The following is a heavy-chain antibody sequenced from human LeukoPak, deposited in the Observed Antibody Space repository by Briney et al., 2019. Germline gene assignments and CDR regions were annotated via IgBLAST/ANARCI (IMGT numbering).Heavy chain of an antibody. D-gene: IGHD4-17*01. CDR3: ARDGLRGYGDCFDY. CDR1: GLTFSSYG. J-gene: IGHJ4*02. Sequence: GGSLRLSCAASGLTFSSYGMHWVRQAPGKGLEWVAVIWYDGSNKYYADSVKGRFTISRDNSKNTLYLQMNSLRAEDTAVYYCARDGLRGYGDCFDYWGQGTLVTVSS. CDR2: IWYDGSNK. V-gene: IGHV3-33*01.